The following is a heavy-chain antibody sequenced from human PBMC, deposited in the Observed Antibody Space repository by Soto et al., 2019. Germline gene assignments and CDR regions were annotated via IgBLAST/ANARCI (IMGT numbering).Heavy chain of an antibody. CDR2: IYHTGIT. J-gene: IGHJ4*02. CDR3: ARDHPHSYGVYYFDY. Sequence: PSETLSLTCAVSGTSISSTFWWAWVRQSPGKGLEWIGEIYHTGITKYNPSLKSRVSMSVDKSNNQFSLELRSLTAADTAVYYCARDHPHSYGVYYFDYWSQGTPVTVSS. V-gene: IGHV4-4*02. D-gene: IGHD5-18*01. CDR1: GTSISSTFW.